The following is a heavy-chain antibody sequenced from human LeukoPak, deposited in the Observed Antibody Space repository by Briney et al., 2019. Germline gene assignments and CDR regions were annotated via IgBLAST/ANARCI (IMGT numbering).Heavy chain of an antibody. Sequence: KTSETLSLTCAVYGGSFSGYYWSWIRQPPGKGLEWIGEINHSGSTNYNPSLKSRVTISVDTSKNQFSLKLSSVTAADTAVYYCARGGFTIFGVVNIYYYYMDVWGKGTTVTVSS. CDR1: GGSFSGYY. J-gene: IGHJ6*03. V-gene: IGHV4-34*01. CDR2: INHSGST. D-gene: IGHD3-3*01. CDR3: ARGGFTIFGVVNIYYYYMDV.